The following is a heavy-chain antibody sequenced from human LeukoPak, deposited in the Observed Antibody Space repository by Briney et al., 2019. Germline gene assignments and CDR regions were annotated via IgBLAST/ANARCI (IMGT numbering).Heavy chain of an antibody. J-gene: IGHJ4*02. Sequence: GASVTVSCKSSGYIFSNFFSGYGITWVRQAPGQGLEWMVWISPYNGKTKFAQKFQGRVTIRADTSTSTDYMELRSLRSDDTAVYSCASGYYSDGNGYSPADYWGQGTLVTVSS. V-gene: IGHV1-18*01. CDR1: GYIFSNFFSGYG. CDR2: ISPYNGKT. CDR3: ASGYYSDGNGYSPADY. D-gene: IGHD3-22*01.